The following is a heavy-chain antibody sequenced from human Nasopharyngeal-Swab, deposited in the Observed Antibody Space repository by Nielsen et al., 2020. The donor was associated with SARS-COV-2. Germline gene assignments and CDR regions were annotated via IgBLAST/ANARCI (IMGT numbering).Heavy chain of an antibody. Sequence: GESLKISCAASGFTFTSYAMNWVRQAPGKGLEWVSGSSGNGDHPYYADSVKGRFTISRDRSKNTLYLQMNSLRAEDTAVYYCAKDSGAGFCSGGSCFPTNHWGQGTLVTVSS. CDR3: AKDSGAGFCSGGSCFPTNH. D-gene: IGHD2-15*01. J-gene: IGHJ5*02. V-gene: IGHV3-23*01. CDR2: SSGNGDHP. CDR1: GFTFTSYA.